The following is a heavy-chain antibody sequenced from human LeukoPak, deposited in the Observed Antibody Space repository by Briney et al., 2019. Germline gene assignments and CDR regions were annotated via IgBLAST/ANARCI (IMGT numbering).Heavy chain of an antibody. CDR1: GFTFSSYG. D-gene: IGHD3-9*01. J-gene: IGHJ4*02. CDR2: IRYDGSNK. CDR3: AKGARRDYDILIGEFDY. V-gene: IGHV3-30*02. Sequence: PGGSLRLSCAASGFTFSSYGMHWVRQAPGKGLEWVAVIRYDGSNKYYPDSVKGRFTISRDNSKNTLHLQMNSLRAEDTAVYYCAKGARRDYDILIGEFDYWGQGTLVTGSS.